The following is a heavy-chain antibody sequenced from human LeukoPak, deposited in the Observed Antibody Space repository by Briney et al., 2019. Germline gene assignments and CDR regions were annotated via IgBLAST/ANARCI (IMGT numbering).Heavy chain of an antibody. CDR2: IWYDGNNK. D-gene: IGHD5-18*01. CDR3: AKWVDTAMAH. Sequence: GGSLRLSCAASGFTFSSYGMHWVRQAPGKGLEWVAVIWYDGNNKYYADSVKGRFTISRDNSKNTLYVQMNSLRAEDTAVYYCAKWVDTAMAHWGQGTLVTVSS. CDR1: GFTFSSYG. J-gene: IGHJ4*02. V-gene: IGHV3-33*06.